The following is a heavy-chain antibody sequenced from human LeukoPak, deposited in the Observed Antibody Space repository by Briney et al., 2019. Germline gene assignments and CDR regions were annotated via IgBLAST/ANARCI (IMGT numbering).Heavy chain of an antibody. D-gene: IGHD3-22*01. CDR1: GFTFSSFP. V-gene: IGHV3-23*02. CDR2: ISGSGGDT. J-gene: IGHJ6*02. Sequence: PGGSLRLSCAASGFTFSSFPMTWVRQAPGKGLEGVASISGSGGDTYYRDSVKGRFTISRDNPKNTVYLQMNSLRAEDTAIYYCAKILGHDSDGYYYYGMDVWGQGTTVTVSS. CDR3: AKILGHDSDGYYYYGMDV.